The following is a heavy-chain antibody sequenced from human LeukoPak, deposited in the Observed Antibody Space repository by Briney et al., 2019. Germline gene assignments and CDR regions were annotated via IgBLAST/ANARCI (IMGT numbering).Heavy chain of an antibody. D-gene: IGHD3-16*01. Sequence: SETLSLTCTVSGGSISRYYWSWIRQPPGKGLEWIGYIYYSGSTNYNPSLKSRVTISPDTSKKQFSLKLSSVTAADTAMYYCARISWAATHFDYWGQGTLVTVSS. CDR2: IYYSGST. CDR3: ARISWAATHFDY. V-gene: IGHV4-59*01. J-gene: IGHJ4*02. CDR1: GGSISRYY.